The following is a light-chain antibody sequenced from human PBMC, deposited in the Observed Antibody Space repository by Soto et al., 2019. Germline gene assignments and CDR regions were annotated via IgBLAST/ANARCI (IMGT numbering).Light chain of an antibody. CDR1: QSVSSN. V-gene: IGKV3-11*01. CDR2: GAS. CDR3: QQGSNWPLT. J-gene: IGKJ4*01. Sequence: DIVLTQSPATLSVSPGERATLSCRASQSVSSNLAWYQQKPGQAPRLLIYGASTRATGIPARFSGSGSGTDFTLTISSLEPEDFAVYYCQQGSNWPLTFGGGTKVDIK.